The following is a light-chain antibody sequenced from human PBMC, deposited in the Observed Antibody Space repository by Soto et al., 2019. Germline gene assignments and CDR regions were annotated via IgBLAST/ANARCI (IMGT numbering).Light chain of an antibody. Sequence: EILLTQSPATLSSFPGDRFTLSCRASQYINTRLAWYQHRPGQAPRLLIYQTSIRAAGIPARFSASGSGTDFTLTISDVQPEDFALHYCHQRQSWPRTFGQGTKVDIK. CDR3: HQRQSWPRT. CDR2: QTS. V-gene: IGKV3-11*01. J-gene: IGKJ1*01. CDR1: QYINTR.